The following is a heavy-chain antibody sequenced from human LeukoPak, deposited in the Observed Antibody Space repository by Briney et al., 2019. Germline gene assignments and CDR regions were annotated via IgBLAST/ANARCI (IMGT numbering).Heavy chain of an antibody. D-gene: IGHD3-10*01. V-gene: IGHV3-30*04. CDR3: ARHRRYGSGSYYKERNWFDP. CDR2: ISYDGSNK. J-gene: IGHJ5*02. Sequence: GRSLRLSCAASGFTFSSYAMHWVRQAPGKGLEWVAVISYDGSNKYYADSVKGRFTISRDNSKNTLYLQMNSLRAEDTAVYYCARHRRYGSGSYYKERNWFDPWGQGTLVTVSS. CDR1: GFTFSSYA.